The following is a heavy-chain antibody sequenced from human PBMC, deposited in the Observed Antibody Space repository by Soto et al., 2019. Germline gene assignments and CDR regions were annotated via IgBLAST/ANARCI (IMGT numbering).Heavy chain of an antibody. Sequence: DVQLVESGGGLGMPGGSLRLSCVVSGITFKDAWMSWVRQAPGKGLEWVARIKSYGSGGATDYTEAVKGRFTIARDDSQSSVHLQMNSLRNEDTAVYFCIWNTRADVLGHWCQGTLVTVSS. CDR1: GITFKDAW. V-gene: IGHV3-15*01. D-gene: IGHD2-21*01. CDR2: IKSYGSGGAT. CDR3: IWNTRADVLGH. J-gene: IGHJ4*02.